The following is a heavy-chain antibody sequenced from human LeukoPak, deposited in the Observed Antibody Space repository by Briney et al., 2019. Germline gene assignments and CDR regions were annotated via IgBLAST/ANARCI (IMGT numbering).Heavy chain of an antibody. CDR1: GFTVSSNY. D-gene: IGHD2-15*01. V-gene: IGHV3-66*01. CDR3: AKATIVVVVAAFDY. J-gene: IGHJ4*02. Sequence: GGSLRLSCAASGFTVSSNYMSWVRQAPGKGLEWVSVIYSGGSTYYADSVKGRFTISRDNSKNTLYLQMNSLRAEDTAVYYCAKATIVVVVAAFDYWGQGTLVTVSS. CDR2: IYSGGST.